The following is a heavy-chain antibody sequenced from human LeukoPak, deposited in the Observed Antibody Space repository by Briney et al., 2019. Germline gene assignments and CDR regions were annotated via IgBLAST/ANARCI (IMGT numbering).Heavy chain of an antibody. CDR1: GFTFSSYS. CDR3: ARGTEDIVVVPAASDYYYYYMDV. J-gene: IGHJ6*03. Sequence: GGSLRLSCAASGFTFSSYSMNWVRQAPGKGLEWVSSISSSSSYIYYADSVKGRFTISRDNAKNSLYLQMNSLRAEDTAVYYCARGTEDIVVVPAASDYYYYYMDVWGKGTTVTVSS. CDR2: ISSSSSYI. D-gene: IGHD2-2*01. V-gene: IGHV3-21*01.